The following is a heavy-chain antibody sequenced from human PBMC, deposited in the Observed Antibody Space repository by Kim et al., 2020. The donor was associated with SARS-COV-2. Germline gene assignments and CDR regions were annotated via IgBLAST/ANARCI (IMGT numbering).Heavy chain of an antibody. V-gene: IGHV1-18*01. D-gene: IGHD6-13*01. CDR2: ISAYNGNT. Sequence: ASVKVSCKASGYTFTSYGISWVRQAPGQGLEWMGWISAYNGNTNYAQKRQGRVTMTTDTSTSTAYMELRSLRSDDTAVYYCARVGARTAPLHSIAAAGLDYCGQGTLVTVSS. CDR1: GYTFTSYG. J-gene: IGHJ4*02. CDR3: ARVGARTAPLHSIAAAGLDY.